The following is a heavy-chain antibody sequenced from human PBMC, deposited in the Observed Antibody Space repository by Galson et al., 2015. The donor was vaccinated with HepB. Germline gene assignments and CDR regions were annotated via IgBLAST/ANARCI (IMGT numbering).Heavy chain of an antibody. CDR1: GFTFSSYA. Sequence: SLRLSCAASGFTFSSYAMTWVRQAPGKGLEWVSAISTSGGGTYYADSVKGRFTISRDNSKHTLYLQMDSLRAEDTAVYYCAKDHIALMLYAETFDYWGQGTLVTVSS. V-gene: IGHV3-23*01. D-gene: IGHD2-8*02. J-gene: IGHJ4*02. CDR3: AKDHIALMLYAETFDY. CDR2: ISTSGGGT.